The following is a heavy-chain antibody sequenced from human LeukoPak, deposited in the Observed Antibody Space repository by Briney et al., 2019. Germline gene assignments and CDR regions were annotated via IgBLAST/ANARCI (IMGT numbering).Heavy chain of an antibody. Sequence: GGSLRLSCAASGFTVSSNRMSWVRQAPGKGLEWVSVVDRGGDTFYADSVKGRFTISRDNSKNTLYLQMNSLRAEDTAVYYCARAPIYSSGWYGDYWGQGTLVTVSS. CDR2: VDRGGDT. D-gene: IGHD6-19*01. J-gene: IGHJ4*02. CDR1: GFTVSSNR. V-gene: IGHV3-53*01. CDR3: ARAPIYSSGWYGDY.